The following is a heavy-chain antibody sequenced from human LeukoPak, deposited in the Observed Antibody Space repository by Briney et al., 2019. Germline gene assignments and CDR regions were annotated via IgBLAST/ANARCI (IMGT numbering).Heavy chain of an antibody. J-gene: IGHJ3*02. CDR1: GFTFSSYT. V-gene: IGHV3-21*01. Sequence: GGSLRLSCAASGFTFSSYTMKWVRQAPGKGLEWVSSISSSSSYIYYADSVKGRFTISRDNSKNTLYLQMNSLRAEDTAVYYCASEWRDYYDSSGPPGDAFDIWGQGTMVTVSS. CDR3: ASEWRDYYDSSGPPGDAFDI. CDR2: ISSSSSYI. D-gene: IGHD3-22*01.